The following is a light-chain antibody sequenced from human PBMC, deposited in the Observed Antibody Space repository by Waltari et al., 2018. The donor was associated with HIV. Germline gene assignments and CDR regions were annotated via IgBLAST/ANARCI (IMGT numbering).Light chain of an antibody. J-gene: IGKJ5*01. Sequence: EIVLTQSPATLSLSPGERATLSCSDSQSVSNYLAWYQQKPGQPPGLLIYGASSRATGIPAMFSGSGSGTDFTLTISSLEPGDFGVYYCQQRSNWPITFGQGTRLEIE. V-gene: IGKV3-11*01. CDR3: QQRSNWPIT. CDR2: GAS. CDR1: QSVSNY.